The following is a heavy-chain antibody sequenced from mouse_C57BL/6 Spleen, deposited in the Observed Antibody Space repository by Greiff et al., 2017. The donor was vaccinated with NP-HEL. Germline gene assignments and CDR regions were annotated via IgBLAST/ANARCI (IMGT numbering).Heavy chain of an antibody. D-gene: IGHD2-3*01. CDR2: IYPGDGDT. J-gene: IGHJ2*01. Sequence: QVQLKESGPELVKPGASVKISCKASGYAFSSSWMNWVKQRPGKGLEWIGRIYPGDGDTNYNGKFKGKATLTADKSSSTAYMQLSSLTSEDSAVYFCARHDGLDDWGQGTTLTVSS. V-gene: IGHV1-82*01. CDR3: ARHDGLDD. CDR1: GYAFSSSW.